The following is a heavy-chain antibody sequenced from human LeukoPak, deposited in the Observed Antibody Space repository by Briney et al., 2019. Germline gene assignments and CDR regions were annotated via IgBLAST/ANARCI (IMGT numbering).Heavy chain of an antibody. J-gene: IGHJ4*02. CDR2: IIPIFGTA. CDR3: ARADDSSGYPIDY. CDR1: GGTFSSYA. Sequence: SVKVSCKASGGTFSSYAISWVRQAPGQGLEWMGGIIPIFGTANYAQKFQGRVTITADESTSTGYMELSSLRSEDTAVYYCARADDSSGYPIDYWGQGTLVTVSS. V-gene: IGHV1-69*13. D-gene: IGHD3-22*01.